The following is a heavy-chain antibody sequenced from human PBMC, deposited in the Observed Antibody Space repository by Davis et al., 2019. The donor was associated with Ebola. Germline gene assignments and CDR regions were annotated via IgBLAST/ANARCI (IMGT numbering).Heavy chain of an antibody. CDR3: AGSGSYHFDY. CDR2: ISWNSGSI. J-gene: IGHJ4*02. Sequence: SLKISCAASGFTFADYAMHWVRQAPGKGLEWVSGISWNSGSIGYADSVKGRFTISRDNAKNSLYLQMNSLRAEDTALYYCAGSGSYHFDYWGQGTLVTVSS. V-gene: IGHV3-9*01. CDR1: GFTFADYA. D-gene: IGHD3-10*01.